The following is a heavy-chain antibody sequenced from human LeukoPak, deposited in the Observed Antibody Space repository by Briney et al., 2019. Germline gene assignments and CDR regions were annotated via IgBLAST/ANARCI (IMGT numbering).Heavy chain of an antibody. CDR3: ARDSGTTGEVKFDP. J-gene: IGHJ5*02. Sequence: SETLSLSCTVSGGSINSYWSWVRQPAGKGLEWIGRISGSGTITYNPALQSRLSISIDTSKNQFSLKLMSVTAADTAVYYCARDSGTTGEVKFDPWGQGTLVTVSS. D-gene: IGHD3-10*01. CDR1: GGSINSY. V-gene: IGHV4-4*07. CDR2: ISGSGTI.